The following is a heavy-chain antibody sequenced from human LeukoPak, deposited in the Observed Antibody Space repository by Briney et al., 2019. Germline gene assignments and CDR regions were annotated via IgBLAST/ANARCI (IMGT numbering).Heavy chain of an antibody. D-gene: IGHD1-26*01. CDR3: ARGSRRLADFHY. CDR2: ISYSGST. V-gene: IGHV4-39*01. J-gene: IGHJ4*02. CDR1: GDSISSSDYY. Sequence: SETLSLTCTVSGDSISSSDYYWGWIRQPPGKGLGWIGTISYSGSTYYNPSLQSRVTISVDTSKNQFSLELSSVTAAGTAVYYCARGSRRLADFHYWGQGTLVTVSS.